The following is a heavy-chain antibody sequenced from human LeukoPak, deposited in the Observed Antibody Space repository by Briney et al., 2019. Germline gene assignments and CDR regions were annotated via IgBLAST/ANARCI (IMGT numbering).Heavy chain of an antibody. CDR1: GFTFSSYA. CDR2: ISGSGGST. J-gene: IGHJ5*02. V-gene: IGHV3-23*01. D-gene: IGHD3-3*01. Sequence: GGSLRLSCAASGFTFSSYAMSWVRQAPGKGLEWVSAISGSGGSTYYADSVKGRFTISRDNSKNTLYLQMNSLRAEDTAVYYCAKDPVLRFLEWPAHNWFDPWGQGTLVIVSS. CDR3: AKDPVLRFLEWPAHNWFDP.